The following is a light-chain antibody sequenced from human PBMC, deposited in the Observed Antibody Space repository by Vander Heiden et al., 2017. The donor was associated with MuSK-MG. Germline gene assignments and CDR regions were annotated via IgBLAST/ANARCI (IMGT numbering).Light chain of an antibody. CDR2: RDT. J-gene: IGLJ2*01. CDR1: NIWTKQ. Sequence: FDVAQPFSVSVAPGQTATISWGADNIWTKQVHWHQQRPVQAPQLVIYRDTNRPSGIPGRFSASNAGNTATLTISGAQAGDEADYYCQMWANTTVVFGGGTKLTVL. V-gene: IGLV3-9*01. CDR3: QMWANTTVV.